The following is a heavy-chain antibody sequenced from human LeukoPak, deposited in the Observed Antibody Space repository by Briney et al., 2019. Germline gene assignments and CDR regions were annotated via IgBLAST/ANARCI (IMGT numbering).Heavy chain of an antibody. J-gene: IGHJ4*02. CDR1: GGSISSGSYY. V-gene: IGHV4-61*02. Sequence: SQTLSLTCTVSGGSISSGSYYWSWIRQPAGKGLEWIGRIYTSGSTNYNPSLKSRVTISVDTSKNQFSLKLSSVTAADTAVYYCARSSIVGAIDYWGQGTLVTVSS. CDR2: IYTSGST. D-gene: IGHD1-26*01. CDR3: ARSSIVGAIDY.